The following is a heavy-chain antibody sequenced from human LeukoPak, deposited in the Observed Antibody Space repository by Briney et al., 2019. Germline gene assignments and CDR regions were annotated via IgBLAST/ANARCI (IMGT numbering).Heavy chain of an antibody. J-gene: IGHJ5*02. V-gene: IGHV1-69*04. D-gene: IGHD3-16*02. CDR1: GGTFSSYA. CDR2: IIPILGIA. CDR3: ARDRSSMSLSVISRSFDP. Sequence: SVKVSCKASGGTFSSYAIIWVRQAPGQGLEWMGRIIPILGIANYAQKFQGRVTITADKSTSTAYMELSSLRSEDTAVYYCARDRSSMSLSVISRSFDPWGQGTLVTVSP.